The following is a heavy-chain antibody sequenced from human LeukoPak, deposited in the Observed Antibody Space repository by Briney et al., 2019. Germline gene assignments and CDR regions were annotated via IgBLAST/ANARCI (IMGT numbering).Heavy chain of an antibody. Sequence: SETLSLTCTVSGGSISIYYWSWIRQPPGKGLEWIGYIYNSGSTTYNPSLKSRATISVDTSKNQLSLKLSSVTAADTAVYYCARRTVVGATSWFDPWGQGTLVTVSS. J-gene: IGHJ5*02. V-gene: IGHV4-59*12. CDR2: IYNSGST. CDR3: ARRTVVGATSWFDP. CDR1: GGSISIYY. D-gene: IGHD1-26*01.